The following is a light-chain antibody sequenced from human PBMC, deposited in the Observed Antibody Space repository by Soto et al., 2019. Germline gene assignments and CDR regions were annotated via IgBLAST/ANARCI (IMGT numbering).Light chain of an antibody. V-gene: IGKV3-20*01. CDR2: GAS. CDR1: QSVNRNY. Sequence: EIVLTQSPGTLSLSPGERATLSCRASQSVNRNYLAWYQRKPGQAPRLLIYGASNRATDIPYRFSASGSGTDFTLTITRLEPEDFAVYYCQQYDSSPPTFGQGTKVEIK. CDR3: QQYDSSPPT. J-gene: IGKJ1*01.